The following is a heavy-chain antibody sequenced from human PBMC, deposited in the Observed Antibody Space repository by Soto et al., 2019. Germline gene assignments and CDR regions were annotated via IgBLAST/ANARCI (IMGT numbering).Heavy chain of an antibody. CDR3: ARGGISHWAYFYYMDV. V-gene: IGHV4-34*01. Sequence: PSETLSLTCVVSGGSLSDYFWSWIRQPPGMALEWIREINHLGSINYNPSLKSRVTMSVDTSKNQFSLTLNSVTAADTATFYCARGGISHWAYFYYMDVWDRGTTVTVSS. D-gene: IGHD2-21*01. CDR1: GGSLSDYF. J-gene: IGHJ6*03. CDR2: INHLGSI.